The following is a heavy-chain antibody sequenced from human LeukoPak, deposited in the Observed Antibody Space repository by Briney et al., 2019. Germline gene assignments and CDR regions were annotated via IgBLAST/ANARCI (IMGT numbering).Heavy chain of an antibody. CDR2: ISSSGSTI. Sequence: PGGSLRLSCAASGFTFSSYEMNWVRQAPGKGLEWVSYISSSGSTIYYADSVKGRFTISRDISKNTFYLQMSSLTADDAALYYCAKGQKGGEGSGRFDYGGQGTLVTVSS. CDR3: AKGQKGGEGSGRFDY. CDR1: GFTFSSYE. J-gene: IGHJ4*02. V-gene: IGHV3-48*03. D-gene: IGHD3-10*01.